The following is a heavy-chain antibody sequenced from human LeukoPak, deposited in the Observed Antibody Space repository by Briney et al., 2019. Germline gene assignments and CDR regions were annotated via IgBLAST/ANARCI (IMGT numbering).Heavy chain of an antibody. D-gene: IGHD3-22*01. CDR3: AKDYYYDPVDAFDV. Sequence: PGGSLRLSCAASGFNFSTYAMSWVRQAPGKGLEWVSCIGARYGSTFYADSVKGRFTISRDNSKSTLYLQMNSLRAEDTAVYYCAKDYYYDPVDAFDVWGQGTMVSVSS. V-gene: IGHV3-23*01. CDR2: IGARYGST. CDR1: GFNFSTYA. J-gene: IGHJ3*01.